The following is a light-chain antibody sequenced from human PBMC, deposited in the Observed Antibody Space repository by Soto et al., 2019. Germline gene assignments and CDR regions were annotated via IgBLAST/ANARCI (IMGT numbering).Light chain of an antibody. CDR3: CSYTSSSTLGV. J-gene: IGLJ2*01. CDR1: SSDVGGYNY. V-gene: IGLV2-14*01. CDR2: QVT. Sequence: QSAPTQPASVSGSPGQSITISCTGTSSDVGGYNYVSWYQQHPGKAPKLVISQVTNRPSGVSNRFSGSKSGNTAFLTISGLQAEDEADYYCCSYTSSSTLGVFGGGTKLTVL.